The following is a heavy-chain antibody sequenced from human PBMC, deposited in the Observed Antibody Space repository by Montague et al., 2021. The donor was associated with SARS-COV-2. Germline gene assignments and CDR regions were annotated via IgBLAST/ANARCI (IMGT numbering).Heavy chain of an antibody. CDR3: ARGLGWLRGYFDY. J-gene: IGHJ4*02. D-gene: IGHD6-19*01. CDR1: GGSISSSNW. V-gene: IGHV4-4*02. Sequence: SETLSLTCAVSGGSISSSNWWSWVRQPPGKGLEWIGEIYHSGSTNYNPSLKRRVTTSVDNSNNQYSLQVSSLTAADTAVYYCARGLGWLRGYFDYWGQGTLVTVSS. CDR2: IYHSGST.